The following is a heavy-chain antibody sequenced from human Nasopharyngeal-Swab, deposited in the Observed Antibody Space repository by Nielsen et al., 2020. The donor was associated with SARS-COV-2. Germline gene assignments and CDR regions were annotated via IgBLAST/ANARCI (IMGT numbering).Heavy chain of an antibody. V-gene: IGHV7-4-1*02. Sequence: ASVKVSCKASGCTFTSYAMNWVRQAPGQGLEWMGWINTNTGNPTYAQGFTGRFVFSLDTSVSTAYLQISSLKAEDTAVYYCARDYVEVVVVDTAMVTDDAFDIWGQGTMVTVSS. CDR2: INTNTGNP. D-gene: IGHD5-18*01. J-gene: IGHJ3*02. CDR1: GCTFTSYA. CDR3: ARDYVEVVVVDTAMVTDDAFDI.